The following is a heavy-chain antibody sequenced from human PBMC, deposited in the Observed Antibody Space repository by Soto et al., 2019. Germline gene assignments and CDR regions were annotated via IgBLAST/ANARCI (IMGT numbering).Heavy chain of an antibody. CDR2: ISARGGSS. Sequence: DVQLLDSGGGLVQPGGSLRLSCAASGFSFSSYAMVWVRQAPGKGLEWVAVISARGGSSYFADSVKGRFTLSRDNSKNVLSLEMNSLRAEDTAIYFGAKGSIEYSASVDNWGPGTLVVVSS. V-gene: IGHV3-23*01. CDR1: GFSFSSYA. D-gene: IGHD5-12*01. J-gene: IGHJ4*02. CDR3: AKGSIEYSASVDN.